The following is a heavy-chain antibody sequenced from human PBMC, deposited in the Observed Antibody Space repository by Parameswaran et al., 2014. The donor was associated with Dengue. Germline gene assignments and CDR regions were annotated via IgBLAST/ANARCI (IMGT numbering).Heavy chain of an antibody. CDR3: ARGVLRYFDWSFSGSSYYFDY. Sequence: RWIRQPPGKGLEWIGEINHSGSTNYNPSLKSRVTISVDTSKNQFSLKLSSVTAADTAVYYCARGVLRYFDWSFSGSSYYFDYWGQGTLVTVSS. CDR2: INHSGST. J-gene: IGHJ4*02. V-gene: IGHV4-34*01. D-gene: IGHD3-9*01.